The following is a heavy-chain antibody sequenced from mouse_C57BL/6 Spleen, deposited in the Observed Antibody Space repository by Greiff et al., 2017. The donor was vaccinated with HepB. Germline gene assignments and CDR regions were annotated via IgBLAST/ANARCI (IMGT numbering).Heavy chain of an antibody. D-gene: IGHD1-1*01. CDR2: IYPGSGST. CDR3: ARSFMTTVVAYWYFDV. J-gene: IGHJ1*03. Sequence: QVQLQQPGAELVKPGASVKMSCKASGYTFTSYWITWVKQRPGQGLEWIGDIYPGSGSTNYNEKFKSKATLTVDTSSSTAYMQLSSLTSEDSAVYYCARSFMTTVVAYWYFDVWGTGTTVTVSS. V-gene: IGHV1-55*01. CDR1: GYTFTSYW.